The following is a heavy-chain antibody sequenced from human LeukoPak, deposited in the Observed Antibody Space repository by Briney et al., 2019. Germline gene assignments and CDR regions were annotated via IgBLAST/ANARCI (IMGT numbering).Heavy chain of an antibody. CDR2: IYTSGST. V-gene: IGHV4-4*07. CDR1: GGSISSYY. Sequence: SETLSLTCTVSGGSISSYYWSWIRQPAGKGLEWIGRIYTSGSTNYNPSLKSRVTMSVDTSKNQFSLKLSSVTAADTAVYYCAREVDDSSGYYSDYFDYWGQGILVTVSS. CDR3: AREVDDSSGYYSDYFDY. D-gene: IGHD3-22*01. J-gene: IGHJ4*02.